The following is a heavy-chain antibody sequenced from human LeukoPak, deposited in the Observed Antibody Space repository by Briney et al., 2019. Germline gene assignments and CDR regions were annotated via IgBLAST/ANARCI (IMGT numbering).Heavy chain of an antibody. V-gene: IGHV4-59*11. Sequence: SETLSLTCTVSGGSISSHYWSWIRQPPGKGLEWIGYIYYSGSTNYNPSLKSRVTISVDTSKNQFSLKLSSVTAADTAVYYCARDLGRRDGSNWFDYWGQGTLVTVSS. J-gene: IGHJ4*02. CDR2: IYYSGST. CDR3: ARDLGRRDGSNWFDY. CDR1: GGSISSHY. D-gene: IGHD5-24*01.